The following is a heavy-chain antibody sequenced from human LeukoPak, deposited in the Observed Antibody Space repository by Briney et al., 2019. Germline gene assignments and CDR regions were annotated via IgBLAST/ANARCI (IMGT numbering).Heavy chain of an antibody. CDR1: GGSFSGYY. CDR2: VSHSGST. J-gene: IGHJ2*01. D-gene: IGHD2/OR15-2a*01. CDR3: ARGHFFLAF. Sequence: SETLSLTCAVYGGSFSGYYWTWIRQSPGKGLEWIGEVSHSGSTNYNPSLESRLTISVDRSKNQFSLHLTSLAAADTAVYYCARGHFFLAFWGRGTPVTVSS. V-gene: IGHV4-34*01.